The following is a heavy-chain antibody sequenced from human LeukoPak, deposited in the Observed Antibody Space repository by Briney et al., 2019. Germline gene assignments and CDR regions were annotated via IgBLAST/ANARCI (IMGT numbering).Heavy chain of an antibody. CDR3: ARVGGSYYGIGDY. J-gene: IGHJ4*02. Sequence: SVKVSCKASGGTFSSYAISWVRQAPGQGLEWMGRIIPILGIANYAQKFQGRVTITADKSTSTAYMELSSLRSEDTAVYYCARVGGSYYGIGDYWGQGTLVTVSS. CDR2: IIPILGIA. CDR1: GGTFSSYA. V-gene: IGHV1-69*04. D-gene: IGHD1-26*01.